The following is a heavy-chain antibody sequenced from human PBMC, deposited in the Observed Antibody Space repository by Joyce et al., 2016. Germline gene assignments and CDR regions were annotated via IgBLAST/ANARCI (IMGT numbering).Heavy chain of an antibody. V-gene: IGHV4-4*08. CDR3: ARHDPTYFDTTAADAFDI. CDR2: IFTSGST. CDR1: GGSIGAYH. D-gene: IGHD3-9*01. J-gene: IGHJ3*02. Sequence: QVHLQESGPGLIKPSETLSLTCTVSGGSIGAYHWSWIRQPPGKGLEWTGSIFTSGSTNHTPSLRNRVTIIVDTSRNQISLKLTSLTAADTAVYYCARHDPTYFDTTAADAFDIWGQGTMVAVSA.